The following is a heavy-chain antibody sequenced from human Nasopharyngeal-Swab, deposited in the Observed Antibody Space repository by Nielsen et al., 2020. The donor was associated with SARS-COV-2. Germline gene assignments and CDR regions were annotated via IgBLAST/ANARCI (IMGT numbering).Heavy chain of an antibody. Sequence: VRQAPGKGLEWGAVIWYDGSNKYYADAVKGRFTISRDNSKNTLYLQMNSLRASDTAVYYCSRVAPLAGSSGYYYYGMDVWGQGTMVTVSS. CDR3: SRVAPLAGSSGYYYYGMDV. J-gene: IGHJ6*02. D-gene: IGHD3-22*01. V-gene: IGHV3-33*01. CDR2: IWYDGSNK.